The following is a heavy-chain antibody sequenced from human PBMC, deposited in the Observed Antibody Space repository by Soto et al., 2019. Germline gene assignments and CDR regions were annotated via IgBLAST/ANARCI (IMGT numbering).Heavy chain of an antibody. CDR2: IYYSGST. CDR3: AGSTSWFDP. J-gene: IGHJ5*02. CDR1: GGSISSSSYY. V-gene: IGHV4-39*01. D-gene: IGHD6-13*01. Sequence: SETLSLTCTVSGGSISSSSYYWGWIRQPPGKGLEWIGSIYYSGSTYYNPSLKSRVTISVDTSKNQFSLKLSSVTAADTAVYYCAGSTSWFDPWGQGTLVTVSS.